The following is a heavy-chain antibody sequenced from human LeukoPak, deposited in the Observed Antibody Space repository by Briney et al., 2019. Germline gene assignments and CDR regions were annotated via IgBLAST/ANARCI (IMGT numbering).Heavy chain of an antibody. Sequence: PSETLSLTCAVYGGSFGGYYWGWIREPPGKGVEWIGSIYYSGSTYYNPSLKSRVTISVDTSKNQFPLKLSSVTAADTAVYYCARAQYSSSWYNYYYGMDVWGQGTTVTVSS. J-gene: IGHJ6*02. CDR3: ARAQYSSSWYNYYYGMDV. V-gene: IGHV4-39*06. CDR2: IYYSGST. D-gene: IGHD6-13*01. CDR1: GGSFGGYY.